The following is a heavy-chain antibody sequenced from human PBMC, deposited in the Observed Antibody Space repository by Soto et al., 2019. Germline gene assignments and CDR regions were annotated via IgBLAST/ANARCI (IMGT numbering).Heavy chain of an antibody. CDR3: NRGSEYDFWRGYL. Sequence: QERLVQSGAEVRKPGSSVKVSCKVTGGTSTRYAINWVRQAPGQGLEWMGGIVPMFGTSKYAQKFQGRVTITADTSTNIAYMELSSLRSEDTAVYYCNRGSEYDFWRGYLWGQGTLVSVSS. CDR1: GGTSTRYA. CDR2: IVPMFGTS. V-gene: IGHV1-69*06. J-gene: IGHJ4*02. D-gene: IGHD3-3*01.